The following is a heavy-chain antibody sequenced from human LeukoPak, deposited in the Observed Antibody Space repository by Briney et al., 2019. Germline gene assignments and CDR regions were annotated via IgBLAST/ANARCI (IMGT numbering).Heavy chain of an antibody. D-gene: IGHD3-22*01. CDR3: ARDGPYYYDSSGRADAFDI. J-gene: IGHJ3*02. CDR2: IWHDGSNK. CDR1: GFTFSSYG. V-gene: IGHV3-33*01. Sequence: GGSLRLSCAASGFTFSSYGMHWVRQAPGKGLEWVAVIWHDGSNKYYADSVKGRFTISRDNSKNTLYLQMNSLRAEDTAVYYCARDGPYYYDSSGRADAFDIWGQGTMVTVSS.